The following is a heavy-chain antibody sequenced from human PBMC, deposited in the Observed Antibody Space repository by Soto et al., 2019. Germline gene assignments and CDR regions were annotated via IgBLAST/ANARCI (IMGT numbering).Heavy chain of an antibody. V-gene: IGHV4-59*08. Sequence: SETLSLTCTVSGGSISSYYWSWIRQPPGKGLEWIGYIYYSGSTNYNPSLKSRVTISVDTSKNQFSLKLSSVTAADTAVYYCARHNPQLAQFDYWGQGTLVTVSS. D-gene: IGHD3-10*01. CDR3: ARHNPQLAQFDY. J-gene: IGHJ4*02. CDR1: GGSISSYY. CDR2: IYYSGST.